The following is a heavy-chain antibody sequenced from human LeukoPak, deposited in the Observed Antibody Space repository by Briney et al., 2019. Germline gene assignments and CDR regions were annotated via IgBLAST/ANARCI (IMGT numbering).Heavy chain of an antibody. CDR3: ARLGPFEGTI. CDR1: GYTFTSYD. CDR2: VNPNSGHT. V-gene: IGHV1-8*01. D-gene: IGHD2/OR15-2a*01. Sequence: ASVKVSCKASGYTFTSYDINWVRQATGQGLEWMGWVNPNSGHTGFAQKFQGRVSMTTNTSISTAYMEVRSLRYDDTAVYYCARLGPFEGTIWGQGTLVTVSS. J-gene: IGHJ4*02.